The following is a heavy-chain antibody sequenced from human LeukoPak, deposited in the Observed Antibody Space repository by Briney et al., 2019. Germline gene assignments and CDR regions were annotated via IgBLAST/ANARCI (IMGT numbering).Heavy chain of an antibody. Sequence: GGSLRLSCAASGFTFSSYSMNWVRQAPGKGLEWVSYISSSSSTIYYADSVKGRFTISRDNAKNSLYLQMNSLRAEDTAVYYCARARIRGGGHWFDPWGQGTLVTVSS. CDR3: ARARIRGGGHWFDP. V-gene: IGHV3-48*01. CDR1: GFTFSSYS. D-gene: IGHD3-10*01. CDR2: ISSSSSTI. J-gene: IGHJ5*02.